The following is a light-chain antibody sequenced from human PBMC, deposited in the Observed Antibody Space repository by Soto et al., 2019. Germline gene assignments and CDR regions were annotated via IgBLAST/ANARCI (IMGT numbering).Light chain of an antibody. CDR1: QDISNY. J-gene: IGKJ4*01. CDR2: DAS. Sequence: DIQMTQSPSSLSASVGDRVTITCQASQDISNYLNWYQQKPGKAPKLLIYDASNLETGVPSRFSGSGSGTDFTFTISSLQPEDIATYYCQQYDNFLGTFGGGTKVEIK. V-gene: IGKV1-33*01. CDR3: QQYDNFLGT.